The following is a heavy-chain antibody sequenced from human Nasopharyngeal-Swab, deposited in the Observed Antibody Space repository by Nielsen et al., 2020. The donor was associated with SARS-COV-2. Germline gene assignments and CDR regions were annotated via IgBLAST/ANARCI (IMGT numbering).Heavy chain of an antibody. CDR2: ISSSGSTI. Sequence: GSLRLSCAASGFTFSSYEMNWVRQAPGKGLEWVSYISSSGSTIYYADSVKGRFTISRDNAKNSLYLQMNSLRAEDTAVYYCARVKARLLRGYFDYWGQGTLVTVSS. J-gene: IGHJ4*02. D-gene: IGHD3-10*01. V-gene: IGHV3-48*03. CDR3: ARVKARLLRGYFDY. CDR1: GFTFSSYE.